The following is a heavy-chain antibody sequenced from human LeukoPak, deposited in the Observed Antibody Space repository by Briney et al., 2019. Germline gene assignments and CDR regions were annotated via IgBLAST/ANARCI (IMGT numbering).Heavy chain of an antibody. CDR2: IKRNADGGTV. V-gene: IGHV3-15*01. D-gene: IGHD1-26*01. Sequence: GGSLRLSCAASGITFSSAWMSWVRQAPGKGLEWVGRIKRNADGGTVDYAAPVKGRFTISRDDSKNMVFLQMDSLKTEDTAVYSCTSGIGTIDWWGQGTLATVSS. CDR1: GITFSSAW. CDR3: TSGIGTIDW. J-gene: IGHJ4*02.